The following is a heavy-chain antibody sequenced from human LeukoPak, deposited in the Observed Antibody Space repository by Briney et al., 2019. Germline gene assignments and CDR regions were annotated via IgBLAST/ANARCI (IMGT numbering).Heavy chain of an antibody. J-gene: IGHJ5*02. D-gene: IGHD6-19*01. CDR2: IYSNGVTT. V-gene: IGHV3-64D*06. Sequence: GGSLRLSCSASGFTFSNYAMHWVRQAPGKELEYVSTIYSNGVTTYYADSVKGRFIISRDNSKNTLYLQMSSLRPEDTAVYYCVKDHTSGWYPYNWFDPWGQGTLVSVSS. CDR1: GFTFSNYA. CDR3: VKDHTSGWYPYNWFDP.